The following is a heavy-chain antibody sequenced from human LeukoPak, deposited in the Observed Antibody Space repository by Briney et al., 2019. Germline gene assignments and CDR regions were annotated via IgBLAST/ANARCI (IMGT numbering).Heavy chain of an antibody. CDR2: IYHSGTT. CDR3: ARAPNQPSSGYYSFDY. D-gene: IGHD3-22*01. V-gene: IGHV4-4*02. Sequence: SETLSLTCAVSGDSMSSNNWWTWVRQPPGKGLGWIGEIYHSGTTNYNPSVKSRVTISVDKSKNQFSLKLNSVTAADTAVYYCARAPNQPSSGYYSFDYWGQGTLVTVSS. CDR1: GDSMSSNNW. J-gene: IGHJ4*02.